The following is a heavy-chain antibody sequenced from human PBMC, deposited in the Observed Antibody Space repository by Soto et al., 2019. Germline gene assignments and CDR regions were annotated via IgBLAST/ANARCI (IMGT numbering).Heavy chain of an antibody. J-gene: IGHJ5*02. CDR3: ARAKRFRDWFDP. V-gene: IGHV4-59*01. Sequence: SETLSLTCTVSGGSISSYYWSWIRQPPGKGLEWIGYIYYSGSTNYNPSLKSRVTISVDTSKNQFSLKLSSVTTADTAVYYCARAKRFRDWFDPWGQGTLVTVSS. CDR1: GGSISSYY. CDR2: IYYSGST.